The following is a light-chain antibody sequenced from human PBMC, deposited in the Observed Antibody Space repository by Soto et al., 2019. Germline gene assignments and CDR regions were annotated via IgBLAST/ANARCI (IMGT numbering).Light chain of an antibody. V-gene: IGLV1-51*01. J-gene: IGLJ2*01. CDR2: DNN. CDR1: NSNIGNNY. CDR3: ATWDSSLSAGV. Sequence: QSVLTQPPSVSAAPGQKVTISCSGSNSNIGNNYVSWYRQLPGTAPKLLIYDNNKRPSGIPDRFSGSKSGTSATLGITGLQTGDEADYYCATWDSSLSAGVFGGGTKVTVL.